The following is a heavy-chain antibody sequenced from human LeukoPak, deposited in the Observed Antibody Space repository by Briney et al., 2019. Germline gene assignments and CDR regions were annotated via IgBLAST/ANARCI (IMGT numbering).Heavy chain of an antibody. CDR3: AKGDSYDSSGYPDY. D-gene: IGHD3-22*01. J-gene: IGHJ4*02. CDR1: GFTFDDYA. Sequence: PGGSLRLSCAASGFTFDDYAMHWVRQAPGKGLEWVSGISWNSGSIGYADSVKGRFTISRDNAKNSLYLQMNSLRAEDMALYYCAKGDSYDSSGYPDYWGQGTLVTVSS. CDR2: ISWNSGSI. V-gene: IGHV3-9*03.